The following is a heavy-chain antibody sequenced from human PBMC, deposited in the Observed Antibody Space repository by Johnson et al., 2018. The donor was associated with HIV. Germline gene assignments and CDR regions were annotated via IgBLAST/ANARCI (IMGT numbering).Heavy chain of an antibody. J-gene: IGHJ3*01. Sequence: VQLVESGGGVVQPGRSLRLSCAASGFTFSSYAMHWVRQAPGKGLEWVAVISYDGSNKYYADSVKGRFTISRDNSKNTLYLQMNSLRPEDTAVFYCAKEESGSFLAFDLWGQGTMVTVSS. V-gene: IGHV3-30-3*01. CDR3: AKEESGSFLAFDL. CDR2: ISYDGSNK. CDR1: GFTFSSYA. D-gene: IGHD1-26*01.